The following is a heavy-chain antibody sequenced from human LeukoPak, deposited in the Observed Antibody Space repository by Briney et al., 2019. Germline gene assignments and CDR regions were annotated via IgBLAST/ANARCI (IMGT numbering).Heavy chain of an antibody. J-gene: IGHJ4*02. V-gene: IGHV1-3*01. CDR2: INVGNGNK. Sequence: ASVKDSRMASGYSFTRYAMHWVRQAPGQRVAWMGWINVGNGNKKYSQKFQGRVTITRDTSASTAYMELSSLRSEDTAVYYCARGYDIVTGYLGHFDYWGQGTLVAVSS. CDR3: ARGYDIVTGYLGHFDY. CDR1: GYSFTRYA. D-gene: IGHD3-9*01.